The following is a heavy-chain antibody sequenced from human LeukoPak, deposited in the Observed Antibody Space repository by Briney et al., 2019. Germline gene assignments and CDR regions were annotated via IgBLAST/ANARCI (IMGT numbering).Heavy chain of an antibody. CDR2: IYHSGST. CDR1: GYSISSGYY. D-gene: IGHD3-3*01. J-gene: IGHJ5*02. V-gene: IGHV4-38-2*02. CDR3: ARTTYYDFRSGSWGWFDP. Sequence: SETLSLTCTVSGYSISSGYYWGWIRQPPGKGLEWIGSIYHSGSTYYNPSLKSRVTISVDTSKNQFSLKLSSVTAADTAVYYCARTTYYDFRSGSWGWFDPWGQGTLVTVSS.